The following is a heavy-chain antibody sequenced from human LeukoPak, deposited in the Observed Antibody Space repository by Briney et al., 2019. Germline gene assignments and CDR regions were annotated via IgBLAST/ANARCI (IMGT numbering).Heavy chain of an antibody. Sequence: TGGSLRLSCAASGFTFSSYWMSWVRQAPGKGLEWVANINQDGSEKYYVESVKGRFTISRDNAKNSLYLQMNNLRAEDTAVYYCAREIGGYFDYWGQGTLVTVSS. J-gene: IGHJ4*02. CDR3: AREIGGYFDY. D-gene: IGHD2-15*01. CDR1: GFTFSSYW. CDR2: INQDGSEK. V-gene: IGHV3-7*01.